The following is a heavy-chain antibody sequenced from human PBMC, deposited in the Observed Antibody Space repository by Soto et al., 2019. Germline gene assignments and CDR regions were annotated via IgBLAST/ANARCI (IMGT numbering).Heavy chain of an antibody. Sequence: PVGSLRLSCAASGFTFKESAMNWVRQAPGKGLEWVSYISSSGSTIYYAESVKGRFTISRDNAKNSLYLRMNSLRAEDTAVYYCARVRLAYGDIDYWGQGTLVTVSS. D-gene: IGHD4-17*01. V-gene: IGHV3-48*03. J-gene: IGHJ4*02. CDR3: ARVRLAYGDIDY. CDR2: ISSSGSTI. CDR1: GFTFKESA.